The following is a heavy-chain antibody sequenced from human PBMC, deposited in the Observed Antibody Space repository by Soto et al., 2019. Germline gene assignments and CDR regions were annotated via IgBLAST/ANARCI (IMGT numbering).Heavy chain of an antibody. J-gene: IGHJ3*02. CDR2: ISWNSGSI. CDR1: GFTFDDYA. CDR3: AKDLKTVLTQWAFDI. D-gene: IGHD2-8*01. Sequence: PGGSLRLSCAASGFTFDDYAMHWVRQAPGKGLEWVSGISWNSGSIGYADSVKGRFTISRDNAKNSLYLQMNSLRAEDTALHYCAKDLKTVLTQWAFDIWGQGTMVTVSS. V-gene: IGHV3-9*01.